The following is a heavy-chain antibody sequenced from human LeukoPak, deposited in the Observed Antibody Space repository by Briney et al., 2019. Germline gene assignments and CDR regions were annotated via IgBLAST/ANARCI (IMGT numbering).Heavy chain of an antibody. CDR1: GFTFSSND. J-gene: IGHJ4*02. CDR3: TRGWRSAPFDY. CDR2: IGFGGDT. V-gene: IGHV3-13*04. D-gene: IGHD3-3*01. Sequence: GGSLRLSCAASGFTFSSNDMHWVRQPTGKGLEWVSGIGFGGDTYYSGSVKGRFTISKHNAKNSLYLQMNSLRAGDTAVYYCTRGWRSAPFDYWGQGTLVTVSS.